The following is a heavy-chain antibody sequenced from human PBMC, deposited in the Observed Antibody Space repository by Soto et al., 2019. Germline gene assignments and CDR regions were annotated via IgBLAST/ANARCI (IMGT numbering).Heavy chain of an antibody. CDR2: IYYTGST. V-gene: IGHV4-31*03. CDR1: GGSISSGAYY. CDR3: ARSPYSFYYVDV. J-gene: IGHJ6*03. Sequence: SETLSLTCTVSGGSISSGAYYWSWIRQHPGKGLEWIGYIYYTGSTDYNPSLKSRVTISVDTSQNQFSLKLSSVAAADTAVYYCARSPYSFYYVDVWGKGTTVTVS.